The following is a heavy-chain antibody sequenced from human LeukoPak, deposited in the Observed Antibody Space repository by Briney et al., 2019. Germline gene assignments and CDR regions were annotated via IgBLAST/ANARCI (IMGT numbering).Heavy chain of an antibody. CDR2: INHSGST. Sequence: PSETLSLTRAVYGGSFSGYYWSWTRQPPGKGLEWIGEINHSGSTNYNPPLKSRVTISVDTSKNQFSLKLSSVTAADTAVYYCARGGVYVWGSYRYIDYWGQGTLVTVSS. CDR1: GGSFSGYY. V-gene: IGHV4-34*01. D-gene: IGHD3-16*02. J-gene: IGHJ4*02. CDR3: ARGGVYVWGSYRYIDY.